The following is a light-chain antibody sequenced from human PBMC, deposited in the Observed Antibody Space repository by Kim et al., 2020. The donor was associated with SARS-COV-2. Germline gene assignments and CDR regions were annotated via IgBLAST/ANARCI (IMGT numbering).Light chain of an antibody. CDR2: RAA. CDR1: RGASSRH. V-gene: IGKV3-20*01. CDR3: ELYGGA. J-gene: IGKJ1*01. Sequence: GERASPSCRASRGASSRHLNWCHQNTRQAPRLIMYRAARRAAGTPDRFSGSGYGTDFTLTIARLELEEFAVYFCELYGGAFGQGTKVDIK.